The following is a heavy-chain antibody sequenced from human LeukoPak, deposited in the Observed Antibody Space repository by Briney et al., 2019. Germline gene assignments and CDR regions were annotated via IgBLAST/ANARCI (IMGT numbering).Heavy chain of an antibody. CDR2: ISSSGSII. V-gene: IGHV3-11*01. CDR3: AKDITPYSYGLGFDY. J-gene: IGHJ4*02. D-gene: IGHD5-18*01. CDR1: GFTVSSNS. Sequence: GGSLRLSCTVSGFTVSSNSMSWVRQAPGKGLEWISYISSSGSIILYADSVKGRFTISRDNAKNLVYLEMNSLRAEDTALYYCAKDITPYSYGLGFDYWGQGTLVTVSS.